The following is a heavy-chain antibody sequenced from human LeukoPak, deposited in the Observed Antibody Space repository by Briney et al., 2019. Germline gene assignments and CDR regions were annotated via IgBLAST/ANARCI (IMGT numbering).Heavy chain of an antibody. CDR3: ARDYGGSLDY. CDR2: IYYSGST. CDR1: GGSIRSYY. D-gene: IGHD4-23*01. Sequence: PSETLSLTCTVSGGSIRSYYWSWIRQPPGKGLGWIGYIYYSGSTNYNPSLKSRVTISVDTSKNQFSLKLSSVTAADMAVYYCARDYGGSLDYWGQGTLVTVSS. J-gene: IGHJ4*02. V-gene: IGHV4-59*01.